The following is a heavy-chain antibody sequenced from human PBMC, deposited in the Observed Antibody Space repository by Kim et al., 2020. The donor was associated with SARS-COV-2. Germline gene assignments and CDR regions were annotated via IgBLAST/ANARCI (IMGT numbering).Heavy chain of an antibody. CDR3: ARQPSSSWYFGSAGWFDP. CDR1: GGSISSYY. D-gene: IGHD6-13*01. Sequence: SETLSLTCTVSGGSISSYYWSWIRQPPGKGLEWIGYIYYSGSTNYNPSLKSRVTISVDTSKNQFSLKLSSVTAADTAVYYCARQPSSSWYFGSAGWFDPWGQGTLVTVSS. J-gene: IGHJ5*02. CDR2: IYYSGST. V-gene: IGHV4-59*08.